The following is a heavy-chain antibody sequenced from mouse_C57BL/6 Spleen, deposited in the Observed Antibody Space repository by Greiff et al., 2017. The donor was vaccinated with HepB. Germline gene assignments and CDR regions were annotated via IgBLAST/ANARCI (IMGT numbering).Heavy chain of an antibody. D-gene: IGHD2-12*01. J-gene: IGHJ4*01. CDR1: GFTFSDYY. CDR3: ARIFRRYRAMDY. Sequence: EVKLVDSGGGLVQPGGSLKLSCAASGFTFSDYYMYWVRQTPEKRLEWVAYISNGGGSTYYPDTVKGRFTISRDNAKNTLYLQMSRLKSEDTAMYYCARIFRRYRAMDYWGQGTSVTVSS. CDR2: ISNGGGST. V-gene: IGHV5-12*01.